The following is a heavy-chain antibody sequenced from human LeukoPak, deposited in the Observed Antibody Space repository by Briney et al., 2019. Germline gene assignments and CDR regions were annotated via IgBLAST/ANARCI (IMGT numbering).Heavy chain of an antibody. Sequence: PSETLSLTCTVSGASISSYYWSWIRQPPGKGLEWIGYIYYSGTTKYNPSLKNRVTISIDTSKNQFSLKVNSVTAADTAVYYCARGQPQRYNSGWYVNWFDPWGQGTLVSVSS. CDR1: GASISSYY. CDR3: ARGQPQRYNSGWYVNWFDP. D-gene: IGHD6-19*01. V-gene: IGHV4-59*01. J-gene: IGHJ5*02. CDR2: IYYSGTT.